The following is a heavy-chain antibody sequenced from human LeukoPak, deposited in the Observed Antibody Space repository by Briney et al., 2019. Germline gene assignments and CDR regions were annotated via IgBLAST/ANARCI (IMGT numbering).Heavy chain of an antibody. Sequence: SQTLSLTCAISGDSVSSNSAAWNWIRQSPSRGLEWLGRTYYRSKWYNEYAVSVKSRISINPDTSKNQFSLQLNSVTPGDTAVYYCARDSKWAFDIWGQGTMVTVST. CDR2: TYYRSKWYN. D-gene: IGHD2-8*01. CDR1: GDSVSSNSAA. J-gene: IGHJ3*02. CDR3: ARDSKWAFDI. V-gene: IGHV6-1*01.